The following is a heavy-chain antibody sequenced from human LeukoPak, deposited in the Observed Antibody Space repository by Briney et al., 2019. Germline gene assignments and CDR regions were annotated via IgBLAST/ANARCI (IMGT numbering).Heavy chain of an antibody. J-gene: IGHJ4*02. CDR2: ISGSGGNT. CDR1: GXTFSSYA. V-gene: IGHV3-23*01. Sequence: PGGSLRLSCAASGXTFSSYAMSWVRQAPGKGLEWVSAISGSGGNTYYADSVKGRFTISRDNSKNTLYPQVNSLRAEDTAVYYCAKSYYYGSGSYYPAFDYWGQGTLVTVSS. D-gene: IGHD3-10*01. CDR3: AKSYYYGSGSYYPAFDY.